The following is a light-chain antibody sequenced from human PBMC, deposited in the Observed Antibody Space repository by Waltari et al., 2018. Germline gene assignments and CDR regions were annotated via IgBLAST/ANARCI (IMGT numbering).Light chain of an antibody. CDR2: GDK. V-gene: IGLV1-44*01. CDR3: AGWDDSLNGPV. J-gene: IGLJ3*02. CDR1: LSNIERNT. Sequence: QSVLTQPPSASGTPGQRVTISCSGSLSNIERNTVNWYRQLPGTAPQHLSCGDKQRPSGVPDRFSGSKSGNSASLAISGLQSADEADYYCAGWDDSLNGPVFGGGTKLTVL.